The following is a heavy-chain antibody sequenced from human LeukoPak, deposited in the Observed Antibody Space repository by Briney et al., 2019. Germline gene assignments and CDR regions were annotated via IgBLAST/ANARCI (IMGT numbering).Heavy chain of an antibody. Sequence: PGRSLRLSCAASGFTFSSYGMHWVRQAPGKGLEWVAVIWYDGGNKYYADSVKGRFTISRDNSKNTLYLQMNSLRAEDTAVYYCAKTVDYNQPYYYYYMDVWGKGTTVTVSS. CDR1: GFTFSSYG. CDR2: IWYDGGNK. J-gene: IGHJ6*03. V-gene: IGHV3-33*06. CDR3: AKTVDYNQPYYYYYMDV. D-gene: IGHD4-11*01.